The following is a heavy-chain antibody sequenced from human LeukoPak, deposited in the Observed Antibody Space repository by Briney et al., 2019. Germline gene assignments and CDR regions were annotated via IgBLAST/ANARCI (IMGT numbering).Heavy chain of an antibody. J-gene: IGHJ4*02. CDR1: GFTFSSYA. CDR2: ISGSGGST. V-gene: IGHV3-23*01. D-gene: IGHD2-15*01. CDR3: AKEGLGYCSGGSCYFPVGATDY. Sequence: PSGGSLRLSCAASGFTFSSYAMSSVRQAPGKGLEWVSAISGSGGSTYYADSVKGRFTISRDNSKNTLYLQMNSLRAEDTAVYYCAKEGLGYCSGGSCYFPVGATDYWGQGTLVTVSS.